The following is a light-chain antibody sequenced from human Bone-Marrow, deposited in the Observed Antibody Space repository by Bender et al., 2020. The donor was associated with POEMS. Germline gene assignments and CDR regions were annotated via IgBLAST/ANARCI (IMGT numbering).Light chain of an antibody. Sequence: QSALTQPASVSGSPGQSITISCTGTSNDVGGYNLVSWYQQHPDKAPKLLIYEGSKRLSGVSNRFSGSKSDNTASLTISGLQAEDEADYYCASWDDSLNGWVFGGGTKLTVL. J-gene: IGLJ3*02. CDR2: EGS. CDR3: ASWDDSLNGWV. V-gene: IGLV2-14*02. CDR1: SNDVGGYNL.